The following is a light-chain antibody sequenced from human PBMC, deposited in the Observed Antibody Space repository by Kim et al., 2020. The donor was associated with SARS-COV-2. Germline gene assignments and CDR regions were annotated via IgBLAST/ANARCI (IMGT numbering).Light chain of an antibody. J-gene: IGKJ1*01. CDR1: QRISSW. Sequence: DIQMTQSPSTLSASVGDRVTITCRASQRISSWLAWSQQKPGKAPKLLIYKASSLESWVPSRFSGSGSGTEFTLTISSLQPDDFAPYYCQQYNNSPWTFGQGTKVDIK. V-gene: IGKV1-5*03. CDR3: QQYNNSPWT. CDR2: KAS.